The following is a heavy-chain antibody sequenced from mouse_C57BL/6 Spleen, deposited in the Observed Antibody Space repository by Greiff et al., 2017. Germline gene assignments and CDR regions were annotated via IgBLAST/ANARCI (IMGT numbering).Heavy chain of an antibody. V-gene: IGHV1-80*01. J-gene: IGHJ4*01. CDR2: IYPGDGDT. CDR3: ARSFYDYDGDYYAMDY. CDR1: GYAFSSYW. D-gene: IGHD2-4*01. Sequence: QVQLQQSGAELVKPGASVKISCKASGYAFSSYWMNWVKQRPGKGLEWIGQIYPGDGDTNYNGKFKGKATLTADKSSSTAYMQLSSLTSEDSAVYFWARSFYDYDGDYYAMDYWGQGTSVTVSS.